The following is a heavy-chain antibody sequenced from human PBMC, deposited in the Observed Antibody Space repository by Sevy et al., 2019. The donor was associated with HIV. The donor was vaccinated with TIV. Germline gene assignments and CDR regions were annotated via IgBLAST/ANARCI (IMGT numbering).Heavy chain of an antibody. Sequence: WGSLRLSCAASGFTFSSYAMSWVRQAPGKGLEWVSGISAGGGSPYYADSVKGRFAISRDNSKNTLYLQMNSLRADDTAVYYCAKDRVWELGDAFDIWGQGTMVTVSS. CDR1: GFTFSSYA. CDR3: AKDRVWELGDAFDI. J-gene: IGHJ3*02. V-gene: IGHV3-23*01. CDR2: ISAGGGSP. D-gene: IGHD1-26*01.